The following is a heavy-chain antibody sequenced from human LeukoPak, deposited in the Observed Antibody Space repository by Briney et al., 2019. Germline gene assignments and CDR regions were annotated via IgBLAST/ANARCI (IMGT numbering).Heavy chain of an antibody. D-gene: IGHD3-10*01. V-gene: IGHV3-21*01. Sequence: GESLRLSCAASGFTLSYHNMNWVRQAPGKGLEGVSSISKSNDYIYYADSVRGRFTISRDNAKNALYLQMNSLGAEDSAVYYCARDKLSPRVFDFWGQGTMVTVSS. J-gene: IGHJ3*01. CDR3: ARDKLSPRVFDF. CDR2: ISKSNDYI. CDR1: GFTLSYHN.